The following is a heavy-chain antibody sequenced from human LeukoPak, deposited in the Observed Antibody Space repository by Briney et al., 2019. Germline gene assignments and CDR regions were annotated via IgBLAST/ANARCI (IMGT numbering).Heavy chain of an antibody. CDR2: IYTSGST. J-gene: IGHJ6*03. Sequence: SETLSLTCTVSGGSISSYYWSWIRQPAGKGLEWIGRIYTSGSTNYNPSLKSRVTISIDSSQSQFSLKLSSVTAADTAVYYCARGPPLYGDYIYYYYMDVWGTGTTVTVSS. D-gene: IGHD4-17*01. CDR3: ARGPPLYGDYIYYYYMDV. CDR1: GGSISSYY. V-gene: IGHV4-4*07.